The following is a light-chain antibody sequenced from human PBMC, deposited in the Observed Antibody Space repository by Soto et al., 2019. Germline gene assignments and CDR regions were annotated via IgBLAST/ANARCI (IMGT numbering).Light chain of an antibody. CDR3: QKYNSAPPWS. Sequence: DIQMTQSPSSLSASVGDRVTITCRASQGISNYLAWYQQKPGKVPKLLIYAASTLQSGVPSRFSGSGSGTDFTLTIRSQQPEDGATYYCQKYNSAPPWSFGQGTKVETK. J-gene: IGKJ1*01. V-gene: IGKV1-27*01. CDR2: AAS. CDR1: QGISNY.